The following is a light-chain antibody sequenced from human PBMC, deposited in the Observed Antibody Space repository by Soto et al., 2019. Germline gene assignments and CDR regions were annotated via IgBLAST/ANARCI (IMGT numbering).Light chain of an antibody. CDR3: QQYGTTPGT. V-gene: IGKV3-20*01. CDR1: QSVSSSY. Sequence: EIVLTQSPGTLSLSPGERVTLSCRASQSVSSSYLAWYQKRPGQPPRLLIYGASTRATGIPDRFSGSGSGTDFTLTISKLEPEDFAVYYCQQYGTTPGTFGQGTKVEIK. CDR2: GAS. J-gene: IGKJ1*01.